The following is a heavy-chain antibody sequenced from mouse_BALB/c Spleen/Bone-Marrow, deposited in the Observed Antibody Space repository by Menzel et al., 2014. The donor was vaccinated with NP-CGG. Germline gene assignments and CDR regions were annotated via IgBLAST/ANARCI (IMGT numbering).Heavy chain of an antibody. Sequence: EVQLVESGAELVRPGALVKLSCKASGFNIKDYYMHWVKQRPEQGLEWIGWIDPENGNTIYDPKFQGKASITADTSSNTAYLQLSSLTSEDTAVYYCASGYYGSSPYWYFDVRGAGTTVTVSS. V-gene: IGHV14-1*02. CDR1: GFNIKDYY. J-gene: IGHJ1*01. CDR3: ASGYYGSSPYWYFDV. CDR2: IDPENGNT. D-gene: IGHD1-1*01.